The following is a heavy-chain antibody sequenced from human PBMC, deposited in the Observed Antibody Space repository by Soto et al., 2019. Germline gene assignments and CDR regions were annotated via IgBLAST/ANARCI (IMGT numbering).Heavy chain of an antibody. J-gene: IGHJ4*02. CDR2: IGTAGDT. D-gene: IGHD3-3*01. CDR1: GFTFSSYD. CDR3: ARSKYYDFWSGFGHFDY. V-gene: IGHV3-13*01. Sequence: GGSLRLSCAASGFTFSSYDMHWVRQATGKGLEWVSAIGTAGDTYYPGSVKGRFTISRENAKNSLYLQMNSLRAEDTAVYYCARSKYYDFWSGFGHFDYWGQGTLVTVSS.